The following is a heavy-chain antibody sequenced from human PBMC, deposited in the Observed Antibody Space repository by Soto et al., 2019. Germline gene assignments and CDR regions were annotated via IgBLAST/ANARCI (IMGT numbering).Heavy chain of an antibody. CDR3: ARAPGEWSGGGCYSPLSY. CDR1: GGSVSSGSYY. D-gene: IGHD2-15*01. J-gene: IGHJ4*02. CDR2: VYYSGGT. V-gene: IGHV4-61*01. Sequence: TSETLSLTCTVSGGSVSSGSYYWSWIRQPPGKGLEWIGYVYYSGGTNSNPSLKSRVTMSVDTSKSQFSLKLSSVTAADTAVYYCARAPGEWSGGGCYSPLSYWGQGTPVTVSS.